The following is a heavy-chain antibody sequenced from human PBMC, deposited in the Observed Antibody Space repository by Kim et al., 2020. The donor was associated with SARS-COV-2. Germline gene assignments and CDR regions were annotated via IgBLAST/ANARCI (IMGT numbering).Heavy chain of an antibody. CDR3: ARREPPGGYYGWVDYYFDY. J-gene: IGHJ4*02. V-gene: IGHV4-39*01. D-gene: IGHD3-3*01. CDR1: GGSISSSSYY. Sequence: SETLSLTCTVSGGSISSSSYYWGWIRQPPGKGLEWIGSIYYSGSTYYNPSLKSRVTISVDTSKNQFSLKLSSVTAADTAVYYCARREPPGGYYGWVDYYFDYWGQGTLVTVSS. CDR2: IYYSGST.